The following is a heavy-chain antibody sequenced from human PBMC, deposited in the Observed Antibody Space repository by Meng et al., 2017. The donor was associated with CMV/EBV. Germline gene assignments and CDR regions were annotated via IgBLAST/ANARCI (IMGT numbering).Heavy chain of an antibody. CDR2: ISSSSSTI. Sequence: GESLKISCATSGFTFSRYNMNWVRQAPGKGLEGISYISSSSSTIYYADSVKGRFTISRDNARNPLYLQMDSLTAEDTAVYYCARDFVLGQWLAPLDRWGQGTLVTVSS. CDR1: GFTFSRYN. CDR3: ARDFVLGQWLAPLDR. V-gene: IGHV3-48*04. J-gene: IGHJ4*02. D-gene: IGHD6-19*01.